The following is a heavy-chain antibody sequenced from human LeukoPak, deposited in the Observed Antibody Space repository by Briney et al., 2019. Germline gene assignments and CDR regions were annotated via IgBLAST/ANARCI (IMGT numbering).Heavy chain of an antibody. J-gene: IGHJ4*02. V-gene: IGHV4-38-2*02. Sequence: SETLSLTCTVSGYPISSGYYWGWIRQPPGKGLEWIGSIYHSGGTNYNPSLKSRVTISVDTSKNQFSLKLSSVTAADTAVYYCARAGIYDSSGVNDYWGQGTLVTVSS. CDR3: ARAGIYDSSGVNDY. D-gene: IGHD3-22*01. CDR2: IYHSGGT. CDR1: GYPISSGYY.